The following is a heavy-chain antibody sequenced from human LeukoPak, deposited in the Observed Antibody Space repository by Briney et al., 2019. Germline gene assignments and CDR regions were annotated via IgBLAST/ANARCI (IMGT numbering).Heavy chain of an antibody. D-gene: IGHD2-21*02. V-gene: IGHV3-74*01. CDR2: INNGGSDM. Sequence: PGGSLRLSCAASGFTFISYGMQWVRQPPGKGLVWVSRINNGGSDMSYADSVKGRFTISRDNAKNTLYLQMKSLRAEDTAVYYCARELPREVTLDYWGQGTPVTVSS. J-gene: IGHJ4*01. CDR1: GFTFISYG. CDR3: ARELPREVTLDY.